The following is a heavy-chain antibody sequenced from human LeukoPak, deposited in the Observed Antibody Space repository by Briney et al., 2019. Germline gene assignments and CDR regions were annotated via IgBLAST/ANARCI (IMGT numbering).Heavy chain of an antibody. V-gene: IGHV4-59*01. CDR2: IYYSGST. D-gene: IGHD3-10*01. J-gene: IGHJ4*02. Sequence: SETLSLTCTVSGDSISSYYWSWIRQPPGKGLEWIGYIYYSGSTNYNPSLKSRVTISVDTSKNQFSLKLSSVTAADTAVYYCARAYPTTVRGVSGFYYFDYWGQGTLVTVSS. CDR1: GDSISSYY. CDR3: ARAYPTTVRGVSGFYYFDY.